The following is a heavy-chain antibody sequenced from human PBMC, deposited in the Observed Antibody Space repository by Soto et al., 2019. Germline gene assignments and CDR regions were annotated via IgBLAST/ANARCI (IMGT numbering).Heavy chain of an antibody. Sequence: QVQLVESGGGVVQPGRSLRLSCAASGFTFSSYGMHWVRQARGKGLEWVAVISYDGSNKNYADSVKGRFTISRDYSKNTLYLQMNSLRAEDTAVYYCAAQPYGSGTFDYWGQGTLVTVSS. D-gene: IGHD3-10*01. J-gene: IGHJ4*02. CDR1: GFTFSSYG. V-gene: IGHV3-30*03. CDR3: AAQPYGSGTFDY. CDR2: ISYDGSNK.